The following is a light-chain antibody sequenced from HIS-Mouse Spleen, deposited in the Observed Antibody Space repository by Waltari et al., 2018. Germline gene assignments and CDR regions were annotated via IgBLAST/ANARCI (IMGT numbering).Light chain of an antibody. CDR3: GTWDSSLSAWV. CDR2: DTN. J-gene: IGLJ3*02. Sequence: QSVLTQPPSVSAAPGQKVTISCSGSSSNIGNNYVSWYQQPPGTAPKLLIYDTNRRPSGIPDRFSGSKSGTSATLGITGLQTGDEADYYCGTWDSSLSAWVFGGGTKLTVL. V-gene: IGLV1-51*01. CDR1: SSNIGNNY.